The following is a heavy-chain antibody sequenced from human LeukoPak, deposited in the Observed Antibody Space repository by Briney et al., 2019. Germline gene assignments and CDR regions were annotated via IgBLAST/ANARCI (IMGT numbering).Heavy chain of an antibody. CDR3: ARGSYGSGSYSRGHFDY. Sequence: PGGSLRLSCVASGFIVSNNYMSWVRQPPGKGLEWVSSISSSSSYIYYADSVKGRFTISRDNAKNSLYLQMNSLRAEDTAVYYCARGSYGSGSYSRGHFDYWGQGTLVTVSS. CDR1: GFIVSNNY. J-gene: IGHJ4*02. D-gene: IGHD3-10*01. V-gene: IGHV3-21*01. CDR2: ISSSSSYI.